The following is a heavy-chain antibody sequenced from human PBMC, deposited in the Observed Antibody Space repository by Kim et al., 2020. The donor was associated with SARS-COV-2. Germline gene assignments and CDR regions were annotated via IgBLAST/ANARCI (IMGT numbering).Heavy chain of an antibody. Sequence: SVKVSCKASGGTFSSYAISWVRQAPGQGLEWMGRIIPILGIANYAQKFQGRVTITADKSTSTAYMELSSLRSEDTAVYYCARYPNHRFLEPPSASYYYGMDVWGQGTPVTVSS. V-gene: IGHV1-69*04. J-gene: IGHJ6*02. D-gene: IGHD3-3*01. CDR2: IIPILGIA. CDR1: GGTFSSYA. CDR3: ARYPNHRFLEPPSASYYYGMDV.